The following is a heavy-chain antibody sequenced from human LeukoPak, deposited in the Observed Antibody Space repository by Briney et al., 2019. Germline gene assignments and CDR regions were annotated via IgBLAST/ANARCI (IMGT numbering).Heavy chain of an antibody. D-gene: IGHD3-22*01. CDR3: ARDHRLYYYDSSGYLGGREDAFDI. CDR2: IYYSGST. Sequence: PSETLSLTCTVSGGSITSYYWSWIRQPPGKGPEWIGYIYYSGSTNYNPSLKSRVTISVDTSKKQFSLKLSSVTAADTAVYYCARDHRLYYYDSSGYLGGREDAFDIWGQGTMVTVSS. CDR1: GGSITSYY. J-gene: IGHJ3*02. V-gene: IGHV4-59*01.